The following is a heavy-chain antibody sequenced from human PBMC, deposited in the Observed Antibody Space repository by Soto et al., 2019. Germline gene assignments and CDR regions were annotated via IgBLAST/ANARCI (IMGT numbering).Heavy chain of an antibody. V-gene: IGHV3-23*01. D-gene: IGHD2-8*01. CDR2: ISSSGGST. J-gene: IGHJ4*02. CDR3: AKEWSDARTREKCGLVDY. CDR1: GFTFSSYA. Sequence: EVQLLESGGGLVQPGGSLRLSCAASGFTFSSYAMTWVRQAPGKGLEWVSTISSSGGSTYYADSVEGRFTISRDNSKNTLYLQMNSLIAEDTAVYYCAKEWSDARTREKCGLVDYWGQGTLVTVSS.